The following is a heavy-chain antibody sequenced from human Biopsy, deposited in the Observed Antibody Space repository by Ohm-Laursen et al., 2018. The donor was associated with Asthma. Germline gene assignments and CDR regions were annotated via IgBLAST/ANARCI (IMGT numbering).Heavy chain of an antibody. CDR3: ARTTYGDDGFDP. J-gene: IGHJ5*02. V-gene: IGHV4-34*01. CDR2: INHSGST. D-gene: IGHD4-17*01. CDR1: GGSFSGYY. Sequence: GTLSLTCAVYGGSFSGYYWSWIRQPPGKGLEWIGEINHSGSTNYNPSLKSRVTISVDTSKNQFSLSLTSVTAADTAVYYCARTTYGDDGFDPWGQGTPVTVSS.